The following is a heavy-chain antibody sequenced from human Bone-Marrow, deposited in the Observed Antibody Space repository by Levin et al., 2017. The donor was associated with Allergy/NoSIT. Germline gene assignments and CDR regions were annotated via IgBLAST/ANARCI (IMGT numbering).Heavy chain of an antibody. J-gene: IGHJ4*02. Sequence: ETLSLTCAASGFTFSTHTMNWVRQVPGKGLEWVASISAFSTYIEYADSVKGRFTVSRDNAKNSVYLQMNSLRVEDTAVYYCARDSTYTTRCDHWGQGTLVTVSS. D-gene: IGHD1-1*01. CDR2: ISAFSTYI. CDR1: GFTFSTHT. V-gene: IGHV3-21*01. CDR3: ARDSTYTTRCDH.